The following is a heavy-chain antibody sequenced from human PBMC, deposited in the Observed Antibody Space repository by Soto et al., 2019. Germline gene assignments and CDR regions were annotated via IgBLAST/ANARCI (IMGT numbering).Heavy chain of an antibody. D-gene: IGHD4-17*01. CDR1: GGSISSGGYS. J-gene: IGHJ6*02. Sequence: QLQLQESGSGLVKPSQTLSLTCAVSGGSISSGGYSWSWIRQPPGKGLEWIGYIYHSGSTYYNPSHKSRVTISVDSSKNQFSRKLSSVTAADTAVYYCARAHYGDYGYGMDVWGQGTTVTVSS. V-gene: IGHV4-30-2*01. CDR2: IYHSGST. CDR3: ARAHYGDYGYGMDV.